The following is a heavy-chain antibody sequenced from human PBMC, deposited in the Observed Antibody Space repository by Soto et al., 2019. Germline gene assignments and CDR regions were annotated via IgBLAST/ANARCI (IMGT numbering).Heavy chain of an antibody. V-gene: IGHV2-5*01. J-gene: IGHJ4*02. CDR2: IFWNDDQ. CDR1: GFSFGVSGVG. Sequence: QITLKESGPTLVKPTQTLTLTCTFSGFSFGVSGVGVGWIRQPPGKALEWLALIFWNDDQRYSPSLKSRLTIAKDTSKNQVVLTMTNMDPADTATYFWARAYTYDFDHWSQGTLVTVSS. D-gene: IGHD1-20*01. CDR3: ARAYTYDFDH.